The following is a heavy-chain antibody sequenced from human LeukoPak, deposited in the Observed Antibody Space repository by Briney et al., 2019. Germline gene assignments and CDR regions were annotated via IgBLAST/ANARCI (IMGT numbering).Heavy chain of an antibody. J-gene: IGHJ4*02. CDR2: INSDGSST. V-gene: IGHV3-74*01. Sequence: GGSLRLSCAASGTTFRNYWMHWVSQVPGKGLVWVSRINSDGSSTNYADSVKGRFTISRDNAKNTLYLQMNSLRAEDTAVYYCARGYGDNSVLVDYWGQGTLVSVSS. CDR3: ARGYGDNSVLVDY. CDR1: GTTFRNYW. D-gene: IGHD4-23*01.